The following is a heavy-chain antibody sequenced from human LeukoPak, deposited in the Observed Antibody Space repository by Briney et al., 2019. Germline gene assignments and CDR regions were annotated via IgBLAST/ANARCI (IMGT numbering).Heavy chain of an antibody. J-gene: IGHJ4*02. CDR3: ARSLRAVASTVPGY. V-gene: IGHV1-3*01. CDR1: GYTFITYD. CDR2: INAGSGNT. Sequence: ASMKVSCKASGYTFITYDLYWLRQAPGQRPEWVGWINAGSGNTKYSQKFQGRVTITRDTAASTAYMELSSLRSEDTAVYYCARSLRAVASTVPGYWGQGTLVTVSS. D-gene: IGHD6-19*01.